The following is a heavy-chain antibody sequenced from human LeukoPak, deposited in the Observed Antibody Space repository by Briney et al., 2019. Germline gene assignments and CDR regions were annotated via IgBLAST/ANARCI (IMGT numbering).Heavy chain of an antibody. V-gene: IGHV4-59*01. J-gene: IGHJ3*02. CDR3: ARDHRKTYYYGSGSYYGAFDI. D-gene: IGHD3-10*01. CDR2: IYYSGST. CDR1: GGSISSYY. Sequence: SETLSLTCTVSGGSISSYYWSWIRQPPGKGLEWIGYIYYSGSTNYNPSLKSRVTISVDTSKNQFSLKLSSVTAADTAVYYCARDHRKTYYYGSGSYYGAFDIWGQGTMVTVSS.